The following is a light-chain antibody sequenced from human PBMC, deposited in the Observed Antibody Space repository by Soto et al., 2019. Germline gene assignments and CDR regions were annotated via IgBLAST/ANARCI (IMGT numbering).Light chain of an antibody. CDR1: QSVSSSY. Sequence: EIVLTQCPGTLSLSPGERATLSCRASQSVSSSYLAWYQQKPGQAPRLLIYGASSRATGIPDRFSGSGSGTDFTLTISRLEPKDFAVYYCQQYGSSPRTFGQGTKVEIK. V-gene: IGKV3-20*01. CDR3: QQYGSSPRT. J-gene: IGKJ1*01. CDR2: GAS.